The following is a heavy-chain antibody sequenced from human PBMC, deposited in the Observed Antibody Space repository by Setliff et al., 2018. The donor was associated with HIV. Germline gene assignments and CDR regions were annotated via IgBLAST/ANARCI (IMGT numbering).Heavy chain of an antibody. Sequence: SETLSLTCTVSGDSMSSDNYFWVWVRQPPGKGLEWMGNIFHSGKTNYNPSLKSRITLSVDTSENQFALKLASVTAADTAVYYCARGFTIFGVGFSADPTGNWFDPWGQGALVTVSS. J-gene: IGHJ5*02. CDR3: ARGFTIFGVGFSADPTGNWFDP. CDR2: IFHSGKT. D-gene: IGHD3-3*01. V-gene: IGHV4-39*06. CDR1: GDSMSSDNYF.